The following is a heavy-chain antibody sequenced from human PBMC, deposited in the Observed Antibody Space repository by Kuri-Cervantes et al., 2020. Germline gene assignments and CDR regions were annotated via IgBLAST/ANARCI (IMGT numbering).Heavy chain of an antibody. CDR1: GYTFTGYY. CDR3: ARDPVVVPAAIEGGWFNWFDP. V-gene: IGHV1-2*02. D-gene: IGHD2-2*01. J-gene: IGHJ5*02. CDR2: INPNTGDT. Sequence: ASVKVSCKASGYTFTGYYVNWVRQAPGQGLEWLGWINPNTGDTNYAQSFQGRVTMTRDTSINTAYMELSRLRSDDTAVYYCARDPVVVPAAIEGGWFNWFDPWGQGTLVTVSS.